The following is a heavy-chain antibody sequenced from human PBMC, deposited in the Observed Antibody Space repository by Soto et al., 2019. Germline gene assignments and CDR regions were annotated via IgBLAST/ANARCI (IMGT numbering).Heavy chain of an antibody. CDR3: ARGPPLGY. J-gene: IGHJ4*02. Sequence: SETLSLTCTVSGGCIRSYYWSWIRQPPGKGLEWIGYIYYSGSTNYNPSLKSRVTISVDTSKNQFSLKLSSVTAADTAVYYCARGPPLGYWGQGTLVTVSS. CDR1: GGCIRSYY. V-gene: IGHV4-59*01. CDR2: IYYSGST.